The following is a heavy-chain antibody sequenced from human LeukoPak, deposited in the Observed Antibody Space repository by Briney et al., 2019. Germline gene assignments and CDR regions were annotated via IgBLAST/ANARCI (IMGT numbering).Heavy chain of an antibody. V-gene: IGHV3-48*03. Sequence: PGGSLRLSCASSGFTFSSNEMNWVRQAPGKGLEWVSYMSWTGSAIFYADSVWGRFTISRDNAKNSLFLQMNGLSDEDTAIYYCVRQFCSGGGCYFDYWGQGTLVTVSS. CDR2: MSWTGSAI. J-gene: IGHJ4*02. D-gene: IGHD2-15*01. CDR3: VRQFCSGGGCYFDY. CDR1: GFTFSSNE.